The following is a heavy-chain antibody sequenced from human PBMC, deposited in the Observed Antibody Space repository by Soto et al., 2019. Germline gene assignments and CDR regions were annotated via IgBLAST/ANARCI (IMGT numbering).Heavy chain of an antibody. J-gene: IGHJ4*02. CDR1: GGTFSSYA. Sequence: SVKVCCTASGGTFSSYAIRLVRQAPGQGLEWMGGIIPIFGTANYAQKFQGRVTITADKSTSTAYMELSSLRSEDTAVYYCAQDCSSTSCYSHWGQGTLVTVSS. V-gene: IGHV1-69*06. D-gene: IGHD2-2*02. CDR2: IIPIFGTA. CDR3: AQDCSSTSCYSH.